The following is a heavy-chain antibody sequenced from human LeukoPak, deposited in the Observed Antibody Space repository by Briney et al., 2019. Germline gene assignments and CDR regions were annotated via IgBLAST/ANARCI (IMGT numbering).Heavy chain of an antibody. CDR2: IIPIFDTP. D-gene: IGHD3-10*01. CDR3: AREITMVRGVITQVFGL. V-gene: IGHV1-69*13. J-gene: IGHJ4*02. Sequence: GASVKVSCKASGDTFSNYAISWLRQAPGQGLEWMGGIIPIFDTPNYAQKFQGRVTITADESTSTAYMELSSLRSEDTAVYYCAREITMVRGVITQVFGLWGQGTLVTVSS. CDR1: GDTFSNYA.